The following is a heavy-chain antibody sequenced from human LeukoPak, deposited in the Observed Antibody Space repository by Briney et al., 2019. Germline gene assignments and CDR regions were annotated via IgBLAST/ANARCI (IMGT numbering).Heavy chain of an antibody. CDR2: ISSSGSTI. CDR3: ARDGGYCSGGSCYPHNWFDL. V-gene: IGHV3-11*01. J-gene: IGHJ5*02. CDR1: GFTFSDYY. Sequence: GGSLRLSCAASGFTFSDYYMSWIRQAPGKGLEWVSYISSSGSTIYYADSVKGRFTISRDNAKNSLYLQMNSLRAEDTAVYYCARDGGYCSGGSCYPHNWFDLWGQGTLVTVSS. D-gene: IGHD2-15*01.